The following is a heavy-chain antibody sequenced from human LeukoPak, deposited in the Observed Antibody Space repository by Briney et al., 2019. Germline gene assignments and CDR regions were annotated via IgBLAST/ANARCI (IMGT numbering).Heavy chain of an antibody. Sequence: GGSLRLSCAASGFTFSSYAMSWVRQAPGKGLEWVSATSGSGGSTYYADSVKGRFTISRDNSKNTLYLQLNSLRAEDTAVYYCALSAAGTGSSDYWGQGTLVTVSS. CDR3: ALSAAGTGSSDY. CDR1: GFTFSSYA. J-gene: IGHJ4*02. V-gene: IGHV3-23*01. CDR2: TSGSGGST. D-gene: IGHD6-13*01.